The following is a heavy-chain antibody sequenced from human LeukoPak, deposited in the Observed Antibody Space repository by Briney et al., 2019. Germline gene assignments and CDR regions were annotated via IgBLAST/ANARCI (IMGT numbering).Heavy chain of an antibody. CDR3: AREYYYGNNGRFDY. CDR1: GFIFSSNN. Sequence: PGGSLRLSCAGSGFIFSSNNMNWVRQTPGKGLEWVSSISSSSIYIYYADSVKGRFTISRDNAKSSLYLQMNGLRAEDTAVYYCAREYYYGNNGRFDYWGQGTLVTVSS. CDR2: ISSSSIYI. V-gene: IGHV3-21*01. D-gene: IGHD3-10*01. J-gene: IGHJ4*02.